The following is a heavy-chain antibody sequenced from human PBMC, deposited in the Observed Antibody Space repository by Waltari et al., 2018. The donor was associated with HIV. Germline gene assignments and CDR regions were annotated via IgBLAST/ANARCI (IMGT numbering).Heavy chain of an antibody. Sequence: QVRLQESGPGLVKPSETLSLTCTVSGVSVTSYYWNWIRQSPEKGLEWIGYVHHTGASKFNPPLRSRVSMSGDTSKNEITLSLTSATAADTAVYYCARWCDTNCHTFDIWGQGTSVTVSS. CDR3: ARWCDTNCHTFDI. J-gene: IGHJ3*02. CDR1: GVSVTSYY. CDR2: VHHTGAS. V-gene: IGHV4-59*02. D-gene: IGHD2-8*01.